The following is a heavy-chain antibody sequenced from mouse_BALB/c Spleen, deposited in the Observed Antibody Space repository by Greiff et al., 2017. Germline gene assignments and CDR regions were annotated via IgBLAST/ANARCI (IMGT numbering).Heavy chain of an antibody. CDR1: GYTFTSYY. J-gene: IGHJ3*01. CDR3: TRYYYDYDPWFAY. V-gene: IGHV1S81*02. CDR2: INPSNGGT. D-gene: IGHD2-4*01. Sequence: VQLQQPGAELVKPGASVKLSCKASGYTFTSYYMYWVKQRPGQGLEWIGGINPSNGGTNFNEKFKSKATLTVDKSSSTAYMQLSSLTSEDSAVYYCTRYYYDYDPWFAYWGQGTLVTVSA.